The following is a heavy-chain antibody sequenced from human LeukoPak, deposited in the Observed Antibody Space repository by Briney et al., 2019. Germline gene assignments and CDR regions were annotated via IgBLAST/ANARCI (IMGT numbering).Heavy chain of an antibody. Sequence: SETLSLTCTVSGGSISSSSYYWGWIRQPPGKGLEWIGSIYYSGSAYYTPSLDSRVTISVDTSKNQFSLKLSSVTAADTAVYYCTRETVFNHCFDTWGQGNLVTVSS. CDR2: IYYSGSA. J-gene: IGHJ5*02. CDR1: GGSISSSSYY. V-gene: IGHV4-39*07. D-gene: IGHD3-3*01. CDR3: TRETVFNHCFDT.